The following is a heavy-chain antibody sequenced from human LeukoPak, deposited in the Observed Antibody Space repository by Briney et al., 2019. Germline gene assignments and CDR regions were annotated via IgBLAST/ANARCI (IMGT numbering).Heavy chain of an antibody. CDR3: ARSRKEASVTPFDY. CDR1: GFTFSSYS. CDR2: IYSGGST. V-gene: IGHV3-66*01. Sequence: QTGGSLRLSCAASGFTFSSYSMNWVRQAPGKGLEGVSVIYSGGSTYYADSVKGRFTISRDNSKNTLYLQMNSLRAEDTAVYYCARSRKEASVTPFDYWGQGTLVTVSS. D-gene: IGHD4-17*01. J-gene: IGHJ4*02.